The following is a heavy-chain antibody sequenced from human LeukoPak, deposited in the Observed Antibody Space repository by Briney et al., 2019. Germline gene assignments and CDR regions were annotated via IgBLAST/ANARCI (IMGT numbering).Heavy chain of an antibody. CDR1: GYTFTGYY. Sequence: ASVRVSCKASGYTFTGYYMHWVRQAPGQGVEWMGWINPNSGGTNYAQKFQGRVTMTRDTSISTAYMELSRLRSDDTAVYYCARGDYYDSIRFDPWGQGTLVTVSS. J-gene: IGHJ5*02. V-gene: IGHV1-2*02. CDR3: ARGDYYDSIRFDP. CDR2: INPNSGGT. D-gene: IGHD3-22*01.